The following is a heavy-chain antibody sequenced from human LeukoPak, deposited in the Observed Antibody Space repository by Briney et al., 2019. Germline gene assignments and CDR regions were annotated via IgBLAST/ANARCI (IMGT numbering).Heavy chain of an antibody. V-gene: IGHV3-48*03. J-gene: IGHJ4*02. Sequence: SGGSLRLSCAASGFTFSSYEMNWVRQAPGKGLEWVSYISSSGSTIYYADSVKGRFTISRDNAKNSLYLQMNSLRAEDTAVYYCAIIYLIVGATTFDYWGQGTLVTVSS. D-gene: IGHD1-26*01. CDR1: GFTFSSYE. CDR3: AIIYLIVGATTFDY. CDR2: ISSSGSTI.